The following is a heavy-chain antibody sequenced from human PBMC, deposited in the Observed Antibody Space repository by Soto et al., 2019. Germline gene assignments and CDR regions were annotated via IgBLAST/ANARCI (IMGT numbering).Heavy chain of an antibody. V-gene: IGHV1-69*12. CDR3: ARAHYGSGSYYMFDYYYGMDV. D-gene: IGHD3-10*01. CDR2: IIAIFGTA. CDR1: GGTFSSYA. J-gene: IGHJ6*02. Sequence: QVQLVQSGAEVKKPGSSVKVSCKASGGTFSSYAISWVRQAPGQGLEWMGGIIAIFGTANYAQKFQGRVTITADESTSTAYMELSSLRSEDTAVYYCARAHYGSGSYYMFDYYYGMDVWGQGTTVTVSS.